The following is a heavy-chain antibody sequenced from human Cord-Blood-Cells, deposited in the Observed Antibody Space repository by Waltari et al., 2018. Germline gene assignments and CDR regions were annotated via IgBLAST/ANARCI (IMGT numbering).Heavy chain of an antibody. J-gene: IGHJ3*02. Sequence: QVQLQESGPGLVKPSGTLSLTCAVSGGSISSINWWSWVCPPPGKGLEWIGEIYHSGSTNYNPSLKSRVTISVDKSKNQFSLKLSSVTAADTAVYYCNSRSDSSGYYGVDIWGQGTMVTVSS. V-gene: IGHV4-4*02. CDR2: IYHSGST. CDR3: NSRSDSSGYYGVDI. CDR1: GGSISSINW. D-gene: IGHD3-22*01.